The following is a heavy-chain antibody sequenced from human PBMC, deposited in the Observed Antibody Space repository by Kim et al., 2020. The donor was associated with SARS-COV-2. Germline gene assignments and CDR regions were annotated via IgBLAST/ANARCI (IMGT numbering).Heavy chain of an antibody. CDR2: IYHSGST. Sequence: SETLSLTCTVSGYSISSGYYWGWIRQPPGKGLEWIGSIYHSGSTYYNPSLKSRVTISVDTSKNQFSLKLSSVTAADTAVYYCARSVVAATLLNWGQGTL. J-gene: IGHJ4*02. CDR1: GYSISSGYY. V-gene: IGHV4-38-2*02. CDR3: ARSVVAATLLN. D-gene: IGHD2-15*01.